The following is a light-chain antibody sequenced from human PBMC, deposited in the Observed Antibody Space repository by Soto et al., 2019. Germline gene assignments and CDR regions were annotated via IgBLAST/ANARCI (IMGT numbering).Light chain of an antibody. CDR1: QSVSSSY. V-gene: IGKV3-20*01. CDR3: QQYGSSPLT. J-gene: IGKJ4*01. CDR2: GAS. Sequence: EIVLTQSPGTLSFSPGERATLSCRASQSVSSSYLAWYQQKPGQAPRLLIYGASSRATGIPDRFSGSGSGTDFTLTISRLEPEDFAVYYCQQYGSSPLTFGGGTKVEIX.